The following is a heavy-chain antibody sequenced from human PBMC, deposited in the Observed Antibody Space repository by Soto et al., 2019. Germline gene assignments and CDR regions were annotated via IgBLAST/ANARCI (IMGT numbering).Heavy chain of an antibody. CDR1: GFTFSIYG. Sequence: GGSLRLSCAASGFTFSIYGMHWVRQAPGKGLEWVAVIWHDGSDKYYADSVKGRFTISRDNSKSTLYLQMNSLRAEDTALYYCAGRHRMVRGTDYYYYYMDVWGKGTTVTVSS. J-gene: IGHJ6*03. V-gene: IGHV3-33*01. D-gene: IGHD3-10*01. CDR3: AGRHRMVRGTDYYYYYMDV. CDR2: IWHDGSDK.